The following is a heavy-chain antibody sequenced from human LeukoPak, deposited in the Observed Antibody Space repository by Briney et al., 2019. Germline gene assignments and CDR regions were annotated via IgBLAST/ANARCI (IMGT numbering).Heavy chain of an antibody. D-gene: IGHD1-26*01. CDR3: ARDFEEVGAYY. J-gene: IGHJ4*02. CDR1: GVSISSSNSY. CDR2: IYYSGST. V-gene: IGHV4-39*07. Sequence: SETLSLTCTVSGVSISSSNSYWGWIRQPPGKGLEWIGSIYYSGSTYYNPSLKSRVTISVDTSKNQFSLKLSSVTAADTAVYYCARDFEEVGAYYWGQGTLVTVSS.